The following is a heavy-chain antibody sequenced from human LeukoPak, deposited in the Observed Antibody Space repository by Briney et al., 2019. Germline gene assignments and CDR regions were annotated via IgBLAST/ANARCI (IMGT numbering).Heavy chain of an antibody. V-gene: IGHV3-23*01. D-gene: IGHD3-9*01. CDR3: AKDPSLRYFDWSFFDY. J-gene: IGHJ4*02. Sequence: PGGSLRLSCAASGFTFSSYAMSWVRQAPGKGLEWVSAISGSGGSTYYADSVKGRFTISRDNSKNTLYLQMNSLRAEDTAVYYCAKDPSLRYFDWSFFDYWGQGTLVTVSS. CDR2: ISGSGGST. CDR1: GFTFSSYA.